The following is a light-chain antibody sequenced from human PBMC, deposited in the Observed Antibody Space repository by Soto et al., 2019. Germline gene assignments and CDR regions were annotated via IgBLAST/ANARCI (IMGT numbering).Light chain of an antibody. V-gene: IGKV3-20*01. CDR2: GAS. J-gene: IGKJ5*01. Sequence: EVVLRQSPGTLSFSPGDRASLSFRASQNLSRYFLAWYQHKPGQAPRLLISGASRRATGIPDRFSGAGSGTDFTLTISRLEPEDFALYCCQQHDILPITFGQGTRLEIK. CDR1: QNLSRYF. CDR3: QQHDILPIT.